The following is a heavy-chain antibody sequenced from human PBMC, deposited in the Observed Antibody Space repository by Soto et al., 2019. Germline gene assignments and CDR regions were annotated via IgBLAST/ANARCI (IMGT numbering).Heavy chain of an antibody. J-gene: IGHJ4*02. V-gene: IGHV3-33*01. CDR2: IWYDGSNK. Sequence: GGSLRLSCAASGFTFSSYGMHWVRQAPGKGLEWVAVIWYDGSNKYYADSVKGRFTISRDNSKNTLYLQMNSLRAEDTAVYYCARDRILWFGEPVGPFDYWGQGTLVTVSS. D-gene: IGHD3-10*01. CDR1: GFTFSSYG. CDR3: ARDRILWFGEPVGPFDY.